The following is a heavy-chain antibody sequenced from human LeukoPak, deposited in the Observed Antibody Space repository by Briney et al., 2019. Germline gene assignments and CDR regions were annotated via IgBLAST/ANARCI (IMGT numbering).Heavy chain of an antibody. J-gene: IGHJ5*02. V-gene: IGHV3-30*02. CDR2: IRYDGSNK. CDR1: GFTFSSYG. Sequence: GGSLRLSCAASGFTFSSYGMHWVRQAPGKGLEWVAFIRYDGSNKYYADSVKGRFTISRDNSKNTLYLQMNSLRAEDTAVYYCAKGHSSSYNWFDPWGQGTLVTVSP. D-gene: IGHD6-6*01. CDR3: AKGHSSSYNWFDP.